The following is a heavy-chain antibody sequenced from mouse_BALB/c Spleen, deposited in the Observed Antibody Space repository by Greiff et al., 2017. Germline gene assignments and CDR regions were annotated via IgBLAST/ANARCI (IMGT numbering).Heavy chain of an antibody. Sequence: EVKVVESGGGLVQPGGSRKLSCAASGFTFSSFGMHWVRQAPEKGLEWVAYISSGSSTIYYADTVKGRFTISRDNPKNTLFLQMTSLRSEDTAMYYCARCYGSSYRYFDVWGAGTTVTVSS. CDR1: GFTFSSFG. V-gene: IGHV5-17*02. J-gene: IGHJ1*01. CDR2: ISSGSSTI. D-gene: IGHD1-1*01. CDR3: ARCYGSSYRYFDV.